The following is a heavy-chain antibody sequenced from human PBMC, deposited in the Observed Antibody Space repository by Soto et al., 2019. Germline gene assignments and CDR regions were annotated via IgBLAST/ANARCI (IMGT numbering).Heavy chain of an antibody. D-gene: IGHD2-15*01. CDR2: ISSSSSTI. J-gene: IGHJ4*02. CDR3: ARDGYCSGGSCFDY. V-gene: IGHV3-48*02. CDR1: GFTFSSYS. Sequence: EVQLVESGGGLVQPGGSLRLSCAASGFTFSSYSMNWVRQAPGKGLEWVSYISSSSSTIYYADSVKGRFTISRDNAKNSLYLQMNCLRDEDTAVYYCARDGYCSGGSCFDYWGQGTLVTVSS.